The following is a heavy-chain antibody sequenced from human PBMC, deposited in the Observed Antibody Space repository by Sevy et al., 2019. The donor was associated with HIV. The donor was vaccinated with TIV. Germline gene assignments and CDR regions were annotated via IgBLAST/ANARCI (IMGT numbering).Heavy chain of an antibody. CDR2: ISYDGSNK. V-gene: IGHV3-30*18. J-gene: IGHJ3*02. D-gene: IGHD6-13*01. Sequence: GGSLRLSCAASRFTFSSYGMHWVRQAPGKGLEWVAVISYDGSNKYYADSVKGRFTISRDNSKNTLYLQMNSLRAEDTAVYYCAKALYSSSWKGGAFDIWGQGTMVTVSS. CDR3: AKALYSSSWKGGAFDI. CDR1: RFTFSSYG.